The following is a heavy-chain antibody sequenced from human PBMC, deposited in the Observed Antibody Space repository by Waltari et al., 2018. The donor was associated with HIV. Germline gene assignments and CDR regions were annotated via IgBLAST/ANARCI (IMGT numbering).Heavy chain of an antibody. CDR2: IYYSGST. J-gene: IGHJ4*02. Sequence: QLQLQASGPGLVKPSETLSLTCTVSGGSISSSSYYWGWIRQPPGKGLEWIGSIYYSGSTYYNPSLKSRVTISVDTSKNQFSLKLSSVTAADTAVYYCARRVARWYYFDYWGQGTLVTVSS. V-gene: IGHV4-39*01. D-gene: IGHD5-12*01. CDR3: ARRVARWYYFDY. CDR1: GGSISSSSYY.